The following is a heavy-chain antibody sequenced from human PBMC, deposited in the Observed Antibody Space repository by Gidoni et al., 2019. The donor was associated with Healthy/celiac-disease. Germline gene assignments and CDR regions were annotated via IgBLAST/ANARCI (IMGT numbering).Heavy chain of an antibody. V-gene: IGHV5-51*01. J-gene: IGHJ6*02. CDR3: ARREKAGGDYRKEANPRRYGMDV. CDR1: GYSFTSYW. Sequence: EVQLVQSGAEVKKPGESLKISCKGSGYSFTSYWIGWVRQMPGKGLEWMGIIYPGDSDTRYSPSFQGQVTISADKSISTAYLQWSSLKASDTAMYYCARREKAGGDYRKEANPRRYGMDVWGQGTTVTVSS. CDR2: IYPGDSDT. D-gene: IGHD4-17*01.